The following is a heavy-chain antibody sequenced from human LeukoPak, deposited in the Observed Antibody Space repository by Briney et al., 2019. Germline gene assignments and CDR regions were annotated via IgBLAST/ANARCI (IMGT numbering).Heavy chain of an antibody. V-gene: IGHV3-48*04. J-gene: IGHJ4*02. CDR2: IRGSGSGSGSGM. CDR1: GFTLSNYW. Sequence: GGSLRLSCAASGFTLSNYWMTWVRQAPGKGLEWVSNIRGSGSGSGSGMYYADSVKGRFTISRDNAKNSLYLQMSSLRAEDTAFYYCARDNNWGFDFWGQGALVTVSS. CDR3: ARDNNWGFDF. D-gene: IGHD7-27*01.